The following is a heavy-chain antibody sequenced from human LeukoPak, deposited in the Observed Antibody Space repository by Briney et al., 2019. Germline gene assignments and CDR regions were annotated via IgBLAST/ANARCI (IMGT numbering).Heavy chain of an antibody. D-gene: IGHD3-9*01. CDR1: GGSISSGSYY. CDR2: IYTSGST. CDR3: AREYYDILTGYHSHDY. J-gene: IGHJ4*02. V-gene: IGHV4-61*02. Sequence: SETLSLTCTVSGGSISSGSYYWSWIRQPAGKGLEWIGRIYTSGSTNYNPSLKSRVTISVDTSKNQFSLKLSSVTAADTAVYYCAREYYDILTGYHSHDYWGQGTLVTVSS.